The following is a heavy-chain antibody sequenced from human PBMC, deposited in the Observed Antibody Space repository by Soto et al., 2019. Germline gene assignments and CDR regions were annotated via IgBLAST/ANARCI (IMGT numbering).Heavy chain of an antibody. Sequence: QVQLVQSGAEVKKPGSSVKASCKASGGTFSPYTINWVRQAPGQGLEWMGRIIPFHGVTNYAQKFQARVTITADKSTSTAYMELSGLRFEDTAMYYCTRDWEITVSTWSFGGFWGRGTLVTVSS. J-gene: IGHJ4*02. CDR3: TRDWEITVSTWSFGGF. CDR2: IIPFHGVT. CDR1: GGTFSPYT. V-gene: IGHV1-69*08. D-gene: IGHD3-10*01.